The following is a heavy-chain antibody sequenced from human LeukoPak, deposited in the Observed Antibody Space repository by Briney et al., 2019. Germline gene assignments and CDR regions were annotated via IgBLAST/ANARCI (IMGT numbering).Heavy chain of an antibody. CDR2: ITWDGRTK. Sequence: GGSLRLSCAASGFTFDDYPMFWVRQAPGKGLELVSLITWDGRTKFYADSVKGRFTISRDNSKMSVFLEMDSLRAEDPALYYCAKALSVLTGGNPRHYYSHYMDVWGKGTTVIVSS. J-gene: IGHJ6*03. D-gene: IGHD4-23*01. V-gene: IGHV3-43*01. CDR3: AKALSVLTGGNPRHYYSHYMDV. CDR1: GFTFDDYP.